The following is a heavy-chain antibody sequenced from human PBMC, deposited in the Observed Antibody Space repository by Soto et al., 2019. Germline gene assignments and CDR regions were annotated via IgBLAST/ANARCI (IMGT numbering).Heavy chain of an antibody. V-gene: IGHV4-4*02. CDR1: GGSISSSNW. CDR2: IYHSGSA. Sequence: PSETLSLTCAVSGGSISSSNWWSWVRQPPGKGLEWIGEIYHSGSANYNPSLKSRVTISVDKSKNQFSLKLSSVTAADTAVYYCARYIAAAQPFDPWGQGTLVTVSS. J-gene: IGHJ5*02. D-gene: IGHD6-13*01. CDR3: ARYIAAAQPFDP.